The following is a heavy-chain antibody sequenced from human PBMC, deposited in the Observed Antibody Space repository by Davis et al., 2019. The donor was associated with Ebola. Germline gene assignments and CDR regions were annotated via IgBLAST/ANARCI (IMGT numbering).Heavy chain of an antibody. CDR1: GDIVSLNSAG. V-gene: IGHV6-1*01. J-gene: IGHJ4*02. CDR3: ARGWLRGYLDY. CDR2: PYFNSKYYS. Sequence: HSQTLSLTCAISGDIVSLNSAGWHWLRQSPSRGLEWLGRPYFNSKYYSDYAVSVRGRITINAVPSKNQFSLQLNSVTPEDTAVYYCARGWLRGYLDYWGQGTLVTVSS. D-gene: IGHD3-3*01.